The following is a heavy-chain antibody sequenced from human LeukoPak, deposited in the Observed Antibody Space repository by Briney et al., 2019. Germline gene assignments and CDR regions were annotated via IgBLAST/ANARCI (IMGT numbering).Heavy chain of an antibody. CDR1: GYSFSTYW. D-gene: IGHD3-16*01. CDR3: AGRLGGESGFDY. J-gene: IGHJ4*02. CDR2: IYPGDSDT. V-gene: IGHV5-51*01. Sequence: GESLKISCKASGYSFSTYWIGWVRQMPGKGLEWMGIIYPGDSDTRYSPPFQGQVTISADKSLSTAFLQWSSLKASDTAIYYCAGRLGGESGFDYWGQGTLVTVSS.